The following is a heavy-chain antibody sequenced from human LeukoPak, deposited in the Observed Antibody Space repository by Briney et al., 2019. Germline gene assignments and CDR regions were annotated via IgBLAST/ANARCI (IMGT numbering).Heavy chain of an antibody. D-gene: IGHD4-17*01. V-gene: IGHV4-34*01. Sequence: PSETLSLTCGVSGTSFSSYYWSWIRQPPGKGLEWIGEVNHSGYTNTNPSLKSRVTISVDTSNNQFSLRLSSVTAADTAVYFCARMTTGHDYWGQGTLVTGTS. CDR3: ARMTTGHDY. CDR2: VNHSGYT. J-gene: IGHJ4*02. CDR1: GTSFSSYY.